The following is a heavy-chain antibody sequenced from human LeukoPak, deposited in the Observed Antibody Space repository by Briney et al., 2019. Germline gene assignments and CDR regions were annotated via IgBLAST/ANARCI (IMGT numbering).Heavy chain of an antibody. D-gene: IGHD2/OR15-2a*01. V-gene: IGHV1-2*02. CDR3: ARGALSGSYWYFDL. Sequence: ASVTVTCKASGYTFIDNYMHWIRQAPGQGLEWMGWINPNNGGTKSAQKFQGRVTLTRDSSIRTAYMELSRLTSDDTAVYFCARGALSGSYWYFDLWGAGTVVTVSS. CDR1: GYTFIDNY. J-gene: IGHJ2*01. CDR2: INPNNGGT.